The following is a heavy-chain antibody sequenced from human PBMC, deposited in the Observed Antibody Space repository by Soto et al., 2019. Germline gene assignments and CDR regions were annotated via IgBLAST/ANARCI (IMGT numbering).Heavy chain of an antibody. J-gene: IGHJ4*02. Sequence: HPGGSLRLSCAASGFTFSSYGMHWVRQAPGKGLEWVAVIWYDGSNKYYADSVKGRFTISRDNSKNTLYLQMNSLRAEDTAVYYCAREDIVSRNLGFDYWGQGTLVTVSS. CDR2: IWYDGSNK. CDR1: GFTFSSYG. D-gene: IGHD2-15*01. CDR3: AREDIVSRNLGFDY. V-gene: IGHV3-33*01.